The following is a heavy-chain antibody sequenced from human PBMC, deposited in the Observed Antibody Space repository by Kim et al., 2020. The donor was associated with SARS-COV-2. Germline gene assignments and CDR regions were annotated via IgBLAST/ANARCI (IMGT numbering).Heavy chain of an antibody. Sequence: GGSLRLSCAASGFTFSSYWMTWVRQAPGKGLEWVANIKQDGNQKYYVDSVKGRFTISRDNAKNSLYLQMNSLRAEDTAVNYCARDGALYSSGKDAFDIWG. CDR2: IKQDGNQK. D-gene: IGHD6-19*01. CDR1: GFTFSSYW. CDR3: ARDGALYSSGKDAFDI. J-gene: IGHJ3*02. V-gene: IGHV3-7*01.